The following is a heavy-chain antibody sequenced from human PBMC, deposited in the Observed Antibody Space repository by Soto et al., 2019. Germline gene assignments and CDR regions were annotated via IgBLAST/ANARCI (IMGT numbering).Heavy chain of an antibody. V-gene: IGHV4-59*08. CDR1: GGSISSYY. CDR3: ARRREDDSSGYHRIVD. CDR2: IYYSGST. J-gene: IGHJ4*02. D-gene: IGHD3-22*01. Sequence: PSETLSLTCTVSGGSISSYYWSWIRQPPGKGLEWIGYIYYSGSTNYNPSLKSRVTISVDTSKNQFSLWLSSVTAADTAVYYCARRREDDSSGYHRIVDWGRGTLVTVSS.